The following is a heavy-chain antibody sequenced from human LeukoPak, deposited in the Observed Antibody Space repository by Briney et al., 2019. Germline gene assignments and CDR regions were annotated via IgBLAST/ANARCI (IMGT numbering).Heavy chain of an antibody. CDR3: ARDLNYYDSSGYYYVYYYYGMDV. D-gene: IGHD3-22*01. CDR2: ISYDGSNK. CDR1: GFTFSSYA. V-gene: IGHV3-30-3*01. J-gene: IGHJ6*02. Sequence: GRSLRLSCAASGFTFSSYAMHWVRQAPGKGLEWVAVISYDGSNKYYADSVKGRFTISRDNSKNTLYLQMNSLRAEDTAVYYCARDLNYYDSSGYYYVYYYYGMDVWGQGTTVTVSS.